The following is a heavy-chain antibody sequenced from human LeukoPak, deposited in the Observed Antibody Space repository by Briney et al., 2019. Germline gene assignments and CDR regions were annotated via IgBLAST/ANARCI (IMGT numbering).Heavy chain of an antibody. V-gene: IGHV3-30-3*01. Sequence: PGGSLRLSCAASGFTFSSYAMHWVRQAPGKGLEWVAVISYDGSNKYYADSVKGRFTISRDNSKNTLYLQMNSLRAEDTAVYYCARDFDSSGYSQSWGQGTLVTVSS. CDR3: ARDFDSSGYSQS. J-gene: IGHJ4*02. CDR1: GFTFSSYA. CDR2: ISYDGSNK. D-gene: IGHD3-22*01.